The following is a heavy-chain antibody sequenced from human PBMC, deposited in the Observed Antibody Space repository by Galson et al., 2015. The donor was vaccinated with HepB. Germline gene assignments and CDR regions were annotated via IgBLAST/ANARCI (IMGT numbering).Heavy chain of an antibody. CDR3: ARMRGDESSSWYAGRYWYFDL. D-gene: IGHD6-13*01. V-gene: IGHV2-70*11. Sequence: PALVKPTQTLTLTCTFSGFSLSTSGMCVSWIRQPPGKALEWLARIDWGDDKYYSTSLKTRLTISKDTSKNQVVLTMTNMDPVDTATYYCARMRGDESSSWYAGRYWYFDLWGRGTLVTVSS. CDR1: GFSLSTSGMC. J-gene: IGHJ2*01. CDR2: IDWGDDK.